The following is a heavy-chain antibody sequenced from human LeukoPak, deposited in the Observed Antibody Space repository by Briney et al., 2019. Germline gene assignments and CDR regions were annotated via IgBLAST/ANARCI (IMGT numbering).Heavy chain of an antibody. CDR1: GGSFSGYY. D-gene: IGHD3-16*01. CDR2: INHSGST. J-gene: IGHJ4*02. Sequence: SETLSLTCAVYGGSFSGYYWNWIRQPPGKGLEWIGEINHSGSTNYNLSLKSRVTISADMSKKQVSLKLSSVTAADTAVYYCARDEGGGGYWGQGTLVTVSS. CDR3: ARDEGGGGY. V-gene: IGHV4-34*01.